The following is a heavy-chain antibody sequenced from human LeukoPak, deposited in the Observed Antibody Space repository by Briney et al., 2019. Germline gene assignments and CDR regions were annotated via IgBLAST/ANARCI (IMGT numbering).Heavy chain of an antibody. CDR1: GFTFNAYT. D-gene: IGHD2-8*01. CDR3: ARLHGHGFDP. J-gene: IGHJ5*02. CDR2: ITGSTKYI. V-gene: IGHV3-21*06. Sequence: GGSLRLSCAASGFTFNAYTMNWVRQAPGKGLEWVSAITGSTKYIPSNIYYADAVQGRFTISRDDAKNLVYLQMNSLRAEDTAVYYCARLHGHGFDPWGQGTLVTVSS.